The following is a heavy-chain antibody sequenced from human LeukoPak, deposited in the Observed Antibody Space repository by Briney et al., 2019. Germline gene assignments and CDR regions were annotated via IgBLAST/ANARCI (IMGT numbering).Heavy chain of an antibody. CDR2: IYHSGGT. J-gene: IGHJ4*02. CDR3: AKSRDYGDFHFDY. D-gene: IGHD4-17*01. CDR1: GGSISSSNW. Sequence: SETLSLTCTVSGGSISSSNWWSWVRQPPGKGLEWIGEIYHSGGTNYNPSLKSRVTISVDKSKNQFSLKLSSVTAADTAVYYCAKSRDYGDFHFDYWGQGTLVTVSS. V-gene: IGHV4-4*02.